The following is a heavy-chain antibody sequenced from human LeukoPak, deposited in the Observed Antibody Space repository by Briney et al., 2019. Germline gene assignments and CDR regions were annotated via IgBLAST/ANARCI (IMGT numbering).Heavy chain of an antibody. CDR3: ARLVGASWFDS. V-gene: IGHV6-1*01. D-gene: IGHD1-26*01. CDR2: TYYRSKWYN. J-gene: IGHJ5*01. Sequence: SQTLSLTCAISGDSVSTNSATWTWLRQSPSRGLEWLGRTYYRSKWYNDYAVSMESRITINPDTSKNQFSLQLNSVTPEDTAVYYCARLVGASWFDSWGQGTLVTVSS. CDR1: GDSVSTNSAT.